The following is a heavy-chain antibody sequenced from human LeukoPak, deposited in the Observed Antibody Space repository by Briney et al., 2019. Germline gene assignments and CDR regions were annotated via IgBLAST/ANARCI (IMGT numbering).Heavy chain of an antibody. CDR2: INHSGSI. V-gene: IGHV4-34*01. D-gene: IGHD3-9*01. CDR1: GGSFSGYY. Sequence: SETLSLTCAVYGGSFSGYYWSWIRQPPGKGLEWIGEINHSGSINYNPSLKSRVTISVDTSKNQFSLKLSSVTAADTAVYYCARGGPYYDILTGYYPDNWFDPWGQGTLVTVSS. J-gene: IGHJ5*02. CDR3: ARGGPYYDILTGYYPDNWFDP.